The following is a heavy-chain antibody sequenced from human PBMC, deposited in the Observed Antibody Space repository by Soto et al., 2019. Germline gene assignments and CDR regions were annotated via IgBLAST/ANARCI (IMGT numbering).Heavy chain of an antibody. V-gene: IGHV1-18*04. CDR1: GYTVTSHG. J-gene: IGHJ4*02. D-gene: IGHD3-22*01. CDR2: INPNNDNS. Sequence: QVELVQSGGEVKKPGASVKVSCKASGYTVTSHGISWVRQAPGQGLEWVGWINPNNDNSVSAQKFQDRVTLTTDTXXSTVYMELRSLTSDDTAFYYFARTPTYSRLGDHWGQGTLVTVAS. CDR3: ARTPTYSRLGDH.